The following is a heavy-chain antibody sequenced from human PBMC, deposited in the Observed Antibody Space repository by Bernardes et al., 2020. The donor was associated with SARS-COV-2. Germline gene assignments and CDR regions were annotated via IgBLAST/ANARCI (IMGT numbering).Heavy chain of an antibody. CDR1: GGSISSGGYY. D-gene: IGHD3-22*01. V-gene: IGHV4-31*03. CDR2: IYYSGST. Sequence: SETLSLTCTVSGGSISSGGYYWSWIRQHPGKGLEWIRYIYYSGSTYYNPSLKSRVTISVDTSKNQFSLKLSSVTAADTAVYYCARALNYYDSSGYYFNWFDPWGQGTLVTVSS. CDR3: ARALNYYDSSGYYFNWFDP. J-gene: IGHJ5*02.